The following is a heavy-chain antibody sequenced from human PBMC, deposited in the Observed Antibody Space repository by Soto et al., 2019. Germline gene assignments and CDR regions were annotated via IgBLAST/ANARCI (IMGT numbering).Heavy chain of an antibody. V-gene: IGHV1-46*01. CDR3: ARESGTGTFNYYYYRMDV. CDR1: GYTFTSYY. D-gene: IGHD1-7*01. CDR2: INPSGGST. J-gene: IGHJ6*02. Sequence: ASVKVSCKASGYTFTSYYMHWVRQAPGQGLEWMGIINPSGGSTSYAQKFQGRVTMTRDTSTSTVYMELSSLRSEDTAVYYCARESGTGTFNYYYYRMDVWGQGTTVSVSS.